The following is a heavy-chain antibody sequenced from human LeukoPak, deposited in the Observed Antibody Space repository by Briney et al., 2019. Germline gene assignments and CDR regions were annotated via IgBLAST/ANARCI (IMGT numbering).Heavy chain of an antibody. V-gene: IGHV4-34*01. J-gene: IGHJ5*02. CDR3: ARVQYQLLSEWFDP. D-gene: IGHD2-2*01. Sequence: PSETLSLTCAVYGGSFSGYYWSWIRQPPGKGLEWIGEINHSGSTNYNPSLKSRVTISVDTSKNQFSLKLSSVTAADTAVYYCARVQYQLLSEWFDPWGQGTLVTVSS. CDR2: INHSGST. CDR1: GGSFSGYY.